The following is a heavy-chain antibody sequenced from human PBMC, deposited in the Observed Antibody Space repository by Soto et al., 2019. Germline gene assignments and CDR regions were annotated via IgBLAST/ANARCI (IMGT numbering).Heavy chain of an antibody. Sequence: QLQLQESGPGLVKPSETLSLTCTVSGGSISSSSYYWGWIRQPPGKGLEWIGSIYYSGSTYYNPSLKSRVTISVDTSKNQFSLKLSSVTAADTAVYYCARLPSGSYCDYWGQGTLVTVSS. J-gene: IGHJ4*02. CDR1: GGSISSSSYY. D-gene: IGHD1-26*01. CDR3: ARLPSGSYCDY. CDR2: IYYSGST. V-gene: IGHV4-39*01.